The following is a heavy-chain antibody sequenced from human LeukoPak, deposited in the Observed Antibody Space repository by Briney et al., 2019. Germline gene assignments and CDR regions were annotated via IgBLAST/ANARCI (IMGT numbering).Heavy chain of an antibody. J-gene: IGHJ6*04. CDR3: ARPPGRLLWFGEDVMDV. Sequence: GGSLSLSCAASGFTFGSYETNWVRQAPGKGMEWVSYISSSGSTIYYADSVKGRFTISRDNAKNSLYLQMNSLRAEDTAVYYCARPPGRLLWFGEDVMDVWGKGTTVTVSS. CDR1: GFTFGSYE. CDR2: ISSSGSTI. D-gene: IGHD3-10*01. V-gene: IGHV3-48*03.